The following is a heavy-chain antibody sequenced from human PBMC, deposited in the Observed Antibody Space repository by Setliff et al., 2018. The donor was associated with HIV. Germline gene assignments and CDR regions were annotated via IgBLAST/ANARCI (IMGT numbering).Heavy chain of an antibody. V-gene: IGHV4-30-4*08. CDR1: GGPISSGDYY. CDR2: IYYSGST. D-gene: IGHD3-22*01. J-gene: IGHJ4*02. Sequence: PSETLSLTCTVSGGPISSGDYYWSWIRQPPGKGLEWIGYIYYSGSTYYNPSLKSRVTISVDTSKNQFSLKLSSVTAADTAVYYCAREGPYYYDSSGYYFDYWGQGTLVTVSS. CDR3: AREGPYYYDSSGYYFDY.